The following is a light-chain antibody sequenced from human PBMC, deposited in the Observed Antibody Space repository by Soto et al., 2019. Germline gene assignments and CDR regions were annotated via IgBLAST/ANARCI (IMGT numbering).Light chain of an antibody. CDR1: QSVSGGS. V-gene: IGKV3-20*01. CDR3: QQYDSSPRVT. CDR2: EAS. Sequence: EVVLTQSPGTLSLSAGERATLSCRASQSVSGGSLAWYQQKPGQAPRLLIYEASSRATGIPDRFSGSGSGTDFTLTIIRLETEDFAIYYCQQYDSSPRVTFGRGTKLEIK. J-gene: IGKJ2*01.